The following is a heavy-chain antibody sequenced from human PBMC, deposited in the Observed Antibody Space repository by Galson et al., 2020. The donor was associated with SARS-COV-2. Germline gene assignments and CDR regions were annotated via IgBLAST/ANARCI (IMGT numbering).Heavy chain of an antibody. CDR1: GYSISTTNY. D-gene: IGHD3-22*01. V-gene: IGHV4-38-2*01. Sequence: SETLSLTCAVSGYSISTTNYWGWVRQPPGKGLEWIGSIYPSGSTYYNPSLKSRVTISLHTSKNQFSLRLDSVTAADTALYYCARQGVNMIVLVTVPGWYFDLWGRSTLVTVSS. CDR3: ARQGVNMIVLVTVPGWYFDL. CDR2: IYPSGST. J-gene: IGHJ2*01.